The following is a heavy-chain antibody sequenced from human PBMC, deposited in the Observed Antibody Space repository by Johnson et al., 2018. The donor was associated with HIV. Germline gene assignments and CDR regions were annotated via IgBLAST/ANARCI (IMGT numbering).Heavy chain of an antibody. V-gene: IGHV3-15*01. Sequence: MLLVESGGGVVQPGRSLRLSCTASGFTFSTYGMHWVRQAPGKGLEWVGRIKRETDGGTRDYAAPVKGRFSISRDDSKNTLNLQMNSLKTDDTAVYYCTRGVNSEGGSIWGQGTMVTVSS. CDR1: GFTFSTYG. CDR3: TRGVNSEGGSI. J-gene: IGHJ3*02. CDR2: IKRETDGGTR. D-gene: IGHD3-16*01.